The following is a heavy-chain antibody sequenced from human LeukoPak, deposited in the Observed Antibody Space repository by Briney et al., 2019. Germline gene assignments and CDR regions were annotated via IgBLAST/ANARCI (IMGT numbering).Heavy chain of an antibody. D-gene: IGHD6-6*01. CDR3: ARASSLDAFDI. J-gene: IGHJ3*02. V-gene: IGHV1-69*04. CDR1: GGTFSSYA. Sequence: SLKVSCKASGGTFSSYAISWVRQAPGQGLEWMGRIIPILGIANYAQKFQGRVTITADKSTSTAYMELSSLRSEDTAVYYCARASSLDAFDIWGQGTMVTVSS. CDR2: IIPILGIA.